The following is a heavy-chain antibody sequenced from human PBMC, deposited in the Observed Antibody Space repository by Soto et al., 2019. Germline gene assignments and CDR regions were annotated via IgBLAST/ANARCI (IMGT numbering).Heavy chain of an antibody. Sequence: QVQLQESGPGLVQPSGTLSLTCAVSGDSITGDNWWSWVRQPPGKGLEWIGEIHHSGATNYNPSLKXRVXIXGAKSSNQFSLKLNSVTAADTAMFYCATQGFYRMGVWGRGTTVTVSS. CDR1: GDSITGDNW. CDR2: IHHSGAT. J-gene: IGHJ6*02. V-gene: IGHV4-4*02. CDR3: ATQGFYRMGV.